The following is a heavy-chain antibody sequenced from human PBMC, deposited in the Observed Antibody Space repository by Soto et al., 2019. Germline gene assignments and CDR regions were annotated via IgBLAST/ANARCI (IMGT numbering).Heavy chain of an antibody. CDR3: ANDYGDYKSYYGMDV. D-gene: IGHD4-17*01. CDR1: GASVTSSTYY. Sequence: QLQLQESGPGLVKPSETLSLTCTVSGASVTSSTYYWGWIRQPPGKGLEWIGSIYYSGSTYYNPSLRSRVTISVDTSKHQVSLKLPSVTAADTAVYYCANDYGDYKSYYGMDVWGQGTPVTVSS. V-gene: IGHV4-39*01. J-gene: IGHJ6*02. CDR2: IYYSGST.